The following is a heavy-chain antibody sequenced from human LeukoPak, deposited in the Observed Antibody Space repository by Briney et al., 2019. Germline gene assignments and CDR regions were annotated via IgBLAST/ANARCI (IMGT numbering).Heavy chain of an antibody. CDR3: ARDMGDDDFWRLIRY. CDR1: GGTFSSYA. V-gene: IGHV1-69*04. Sequence: ASVKVFCKASGGTFSSYAISWVRQAPGQGLEWMGRIIPILGIANYAQKFQGRATITADKSTSTAYMELSSLRSEDTAVYYCARDMGDDDFWRLIRYWGQGTLVTVSS. CDR2: IIPILGIA. D-gene: IGHD3-3*01. J-gene: IGHJ4*02.